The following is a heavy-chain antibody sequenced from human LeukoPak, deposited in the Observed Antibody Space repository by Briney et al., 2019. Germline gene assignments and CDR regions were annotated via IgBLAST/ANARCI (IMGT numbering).Heavy chain of an antibody. V-gene: IGHV1-8*01. D-gene: IGHD6-19*01. CDR2: MNPNSGNT. J-gene: IGHJ6*03. CDR1: GYTFTSYD. Sequence: GASVKVSCKASGYTFTSYDTNWVRQATGQGLEWMGWMNPNSGNTGYAQKFQGRVTMTRNTSISTAYMELSSLRSEDTAVYYCAKAVAGLDSYYYYYMDVWGKGTTVTVSS. CDR3: AKAVAGLDSYYYYYMDV.